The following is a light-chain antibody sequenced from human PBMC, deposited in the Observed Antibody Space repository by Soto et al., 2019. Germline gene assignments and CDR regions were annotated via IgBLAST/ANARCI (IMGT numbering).Light chain of an antibody. J-gene: IGKJ1*01. Sequence: DIQMTQSPSTLSASVRDRVTITCRASQYISSWLAWYQQKPGKAPKLLIYKASSLESGVPSRFSGSGSGTEFTLTISSLQPDDFGTYYCQQYNSQRTFGQGTKVEIK. CDR1: QYISSW. V-gene: IGKV1-5*03. CDR3: QQYNSQRT. CDR2: KAS.